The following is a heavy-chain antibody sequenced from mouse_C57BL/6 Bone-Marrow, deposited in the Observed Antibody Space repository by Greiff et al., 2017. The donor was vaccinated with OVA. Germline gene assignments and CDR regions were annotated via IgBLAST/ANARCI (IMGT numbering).Heavy chain of an antibody. CDR1: GYTFTSYW. CDR3: ARSPFTTVVATYWYFDV. CDR2: IHPNSGST. D-gene: IGHD1-1*01. Sequence: QVQLQQSGAELVKPGASVKLSCKASGYTFTSYWMHWVKQRPGQGLEWIGMIHPNSGSTNYNEKFKSKATLTVDKSSSTAYMQLSSLTSEDSAVYYCARSPFTTVVATYWYFDVWGTGTTVTVSS. V-gene: IGHV1-64*01. J-gene: IGHJ1*03.